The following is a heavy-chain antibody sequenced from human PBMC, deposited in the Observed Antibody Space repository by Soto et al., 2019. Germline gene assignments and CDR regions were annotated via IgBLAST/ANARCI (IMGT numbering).Heavy chain of an antibody. CDR3: ARQDSSGWYFS. CDR1: GGSISSSSYY. J-gene: IGHJ4*02. D-gene: IGHD6-19*01. V-gene: IGHV4-39*01. CDR2: IYYSGST. Sequence: QLQLQESGPGLVKPSETLSLTCTVSGGSISSSSYYWGWIRPPPGEGLEGIGSIYYSGSTYDNPSLKSRVTISVDTSKNQVSLKLSSVTAADTAVYYGARQDSSGWYFSWGQGTLVTVSS.